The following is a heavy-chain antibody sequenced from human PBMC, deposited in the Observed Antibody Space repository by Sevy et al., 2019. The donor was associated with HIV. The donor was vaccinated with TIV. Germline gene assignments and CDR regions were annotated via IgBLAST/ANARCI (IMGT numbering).Heavy chain of an antibody. Sequence: SETLSLACAVSNYSISSGYYWGWIRQPRGKGLEWIGHGYHGGSTYYNPSLQSRVTISLDTSKNHFSLRLRSVTAADTAVYYCARASGGDRLDYYGMDVWGQGTTVTVSS. CDR1: NYSISSGYY. CDR3: ARASGGDRLDYYGMDV. J-gene: IGHJ6*02. V-gene: IGHV4-38-2*01. D-gene: IGHD2-21*02. CDR2: GYHGGST.